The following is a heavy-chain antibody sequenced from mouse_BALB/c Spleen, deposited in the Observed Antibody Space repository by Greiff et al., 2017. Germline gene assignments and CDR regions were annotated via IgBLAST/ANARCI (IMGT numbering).Heavy chain of an antibody. CDR2: ISSGSSTI. Sequence: EVKLVDSGGGLVQPGGSRKLSCAASGFTFSSFGMHWVRQAPEKGLEWVAYISSGSSTIYYADTVKGQFTISRDNPKNTLFLQMTSLTSEDTAMYYCARTYDYDYGMEYWGEGTSGTVSS. D-gene: IGHD2-4*01. V-gene: IGHV5-17*02. CDR3: ARTYDYDYGMEY. CDR1: GFTFSSFG. J-gene: IGHJ4*01.